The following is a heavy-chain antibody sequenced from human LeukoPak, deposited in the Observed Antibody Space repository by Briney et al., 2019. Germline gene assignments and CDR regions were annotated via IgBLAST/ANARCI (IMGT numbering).Heavy chain of an antibody. V-gene: IGHV3-21*01. D-gene: IGHD5-24*01. Sequence: GGSLRLSCAASGFTFSSYSMNWVRQAPGKGLEWVSSISSSSSYIYYADSVKGRFTISRDNAKNSLYLELNSLRAEDTGVYFCARDRGWQQFDYWGQGTPVTVSS. CDR3: ARDRGWQQFDY. CDR1: GFTFSSYS. J-gene: IGHJ4*01. CDR2: ISSSSSYI.